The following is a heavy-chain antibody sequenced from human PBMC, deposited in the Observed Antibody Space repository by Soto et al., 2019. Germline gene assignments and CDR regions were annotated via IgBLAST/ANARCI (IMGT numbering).Heavy chain of an antibody. CDR2: ISYDGSNK. CDR3: AKVHEMGPLTFGNWYFDL. J-gene: IGHJ2*01. CDR1: GFTFSSYG. D-gene: IGHD3-10*01. V-gene: IGHV3-30*18. Sequence: QVQLVESGGGVVQPGRSLRLSCAASGFTFSSYGMHWVRQAPGKGLEWVAVISYDGSNKYYADSVKGRFTISRDNSKNTPXLQMNSLRAEDTAVYYCAKVHEMGPLTFGNWYFDLWGRGTLVTVSS.